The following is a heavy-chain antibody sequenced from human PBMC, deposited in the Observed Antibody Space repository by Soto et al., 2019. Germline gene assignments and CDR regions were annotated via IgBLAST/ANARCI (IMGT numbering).Heavy chain of an antibody. V-gene: IGHV4-30-4*01. CDR3: AARITMIVPWFDP. CDR2: IYYSGST. Sequence: SETLSLTCTVSGGSISSGDYYWSWIRQPPGKGLEWIGYIYYSGSTYYNPSLKSRVTISVDTSKNQFSLKLSSVTAADTAVYYCAARITMIVPWFDPWGQGTLVTVSS. D-gene: IGHD3-22*01. CDR1: GGSISSGDYY. J-gene: IGHJ5*02.